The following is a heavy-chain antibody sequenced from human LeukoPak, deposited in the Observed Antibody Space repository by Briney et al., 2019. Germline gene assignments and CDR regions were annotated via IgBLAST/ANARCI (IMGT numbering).Heavy chain of an antibody. V-gene: IGHV3-30*18. D-gene: IGHD5/OR15-5a*01. CDR3: AKGFRGSVFFDY. J-gene: IGHJ4*02. CDR1: GFTFSSYG. Sequence: QAGGSLRLSCAASGFTFSSYGMHWVRQAPGKGLEGVAVISYDGSKEYYADSVKGRFTISRDNSKNTLYLQMNSLRAEDTAVYYCAKGFRGSVFFDYWGQGTLVTVSS. CDR2: ISYDGSKE.